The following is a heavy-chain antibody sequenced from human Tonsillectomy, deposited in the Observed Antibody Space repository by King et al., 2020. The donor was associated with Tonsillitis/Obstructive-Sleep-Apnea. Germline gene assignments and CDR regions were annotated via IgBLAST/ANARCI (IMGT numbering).Heavy chain of an antibody. CDR3: SRAPVPPNIRSRAYYYYYMDV. Sequence: VQLVESGGGLIQPGGSRRLSCAASGFTVSSNYMSWVRQAPGKGLEWVSVIYDDGSTYYADSVKGRFTISRDNSKNTLYLQMNSLRAEDTAVYYCSRAPVPPNIRSRAYYYYYMDVWGKGTTVTVSS. CDR2: IYDDGST. V-gene: IGHV3-53*01. J-gene: IGHJ6*03. CDR1: GFTVSSNY. D-gene: IGHD2/OR15-2a*01.